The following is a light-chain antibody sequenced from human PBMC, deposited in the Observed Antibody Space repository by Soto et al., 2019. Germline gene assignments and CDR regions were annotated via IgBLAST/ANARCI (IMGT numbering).Light chain of an antibody. V-gene: IGKV1-5*01. Sequence: DIQMTQSPSTLSASVGDRVTITCRASQSISNWLAWYQQKPGKAPKLLIYDASNLDSGVPSRFSGSGSGTEFTLTISSLQPDDFATYYCQQYNTYSYTFGQGTKVEIK. CDR2: DAS. CDR3: QQYNTYSYT. CDR1: QSISNW. J-gene: IGKJ2*01.